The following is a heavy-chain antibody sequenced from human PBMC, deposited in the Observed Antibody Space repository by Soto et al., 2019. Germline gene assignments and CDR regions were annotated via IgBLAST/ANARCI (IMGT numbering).Heavy chain of an antibody. V-gene: IGHV4-31*03. D-gene: IGHD2-15*01. J-gene: IGHJ4*02. Sequence: QVQLQESGPGLVKPSQTLSLTCTVSGGAIRSSNYYWSWIRQHPGRGLEWIGYIHYSGSTYYNPSLKSRVTMSVDTSKNQFSLKLSSETAADTAVYYCARGGRPDIVVVVAHFDYWGQGTLVTVSS. CDR2: IHYSGST. CDR1: GGAIRSSNYY. CDR3: ARGGRPDIVVVVAHFDY.